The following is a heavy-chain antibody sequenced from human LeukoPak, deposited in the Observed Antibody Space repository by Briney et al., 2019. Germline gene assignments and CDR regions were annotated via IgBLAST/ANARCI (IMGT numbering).Heavy chain of an antibody. J-gene: IGHJ6*03. CDR3: ARSAWNYNYYYYYMDV. V-gene: IGHV4-39*07. CDR2: IYYSGST. D-gene: IGHD1-7*01. Sequence: SETLSLTCTVSGGSISSSSYYWGWIRQPPGKGLEWIGSIYYSGSTYYNPSLKSRVTISVDTSKNQFSPKLSSVTAADTAVYYCARSAWNYNYYYYYMDVWGKGTTVTVSS. CDR1: GGSISSSSYY.